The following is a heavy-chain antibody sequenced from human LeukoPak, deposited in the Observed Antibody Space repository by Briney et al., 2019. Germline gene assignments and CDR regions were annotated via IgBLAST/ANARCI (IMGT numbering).Heavy chain of an antibody. Sequence: GGSLRLSCAASGFTFSSYGMHWVRQAPGKGLEWVAFIRYGGSNKYYADSVKGRFTISRDNSKNTLYLQMNSLRTEDTAVYYCAKDLLDSSSPQGVDYWGQGTLVTVSS. J-gene: IGHJ4*02. D-gene: IGHD6-6*01. CDR3: AKDLLDSSSPQGVDY. CDR1: GFTFSSYG. V-gene: IGHV3-30*02. CDR2: IRYGGSNK.